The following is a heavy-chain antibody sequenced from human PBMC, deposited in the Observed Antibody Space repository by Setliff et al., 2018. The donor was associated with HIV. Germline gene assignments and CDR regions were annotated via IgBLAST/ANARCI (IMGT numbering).Heavy chain of an antibody. J-gene: IGHJ4*02. V-gene: IGHV1-18*01. Sequence: GASVKVSCKTSGYTFTNFGLTWVRQAPGLGLEWVGWISTKSGNTNYAEKFQGRVTMTTDTSTRTAYMELRSLRPDDTATYFCARDRILTYSSSPYYFDYWGQGSLVTVSS. D-gene: IGHD2-2*01. CDR3: ARDRILTYSSSPYYFDY. CDR1: GYTFTNFG. CDR2: ISTKSGNT.